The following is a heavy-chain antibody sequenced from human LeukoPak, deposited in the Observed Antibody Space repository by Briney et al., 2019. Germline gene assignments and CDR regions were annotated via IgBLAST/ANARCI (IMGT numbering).Heavy chain of an antibody. J-gene: IGHJ4*02. D-gene: IGHD2-2*01. CDR1: GGSISSSSYY. CDR2: VYYSGST. Sequence: PSETLSLTCTVSGGSISSSSYYWGWIRQPPGKGLEWIGSVYYSGSTYYNPSLKSRVTISVDTSKNQFSLKLSSVTAADTAVYYCARAYCSSTSCPFDYWGQGTLVTVSS. CDR3: ARAYCSSTSCPFDY. V-gene: IGHV4-39*07.